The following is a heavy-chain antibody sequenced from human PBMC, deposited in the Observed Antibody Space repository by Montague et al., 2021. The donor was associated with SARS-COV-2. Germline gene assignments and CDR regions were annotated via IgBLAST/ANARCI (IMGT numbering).Heavy chain of an antibody. V-gene: IGHV4-61*08. CDR2: IYYSGST. Sequence: SETLSLTCTVSGGSVSSGGYYWSWIRQPPGKGLEWIGYIYYSGSTNYNPSLKSRVTIPLDTSKNQFSLKLTSVTAADTAVYYCARVSLAAAATRSDYWGQGPLVTVSS. CDR3: ARVSLAAAATRSDY. D-gene: IGHD6-13*01. CDR1: GGSVSSGGYY. J-gene: IGHJ4*02.